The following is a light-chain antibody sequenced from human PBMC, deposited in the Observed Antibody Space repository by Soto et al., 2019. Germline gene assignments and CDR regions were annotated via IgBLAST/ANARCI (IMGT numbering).Light chain of an antibody. CDR3: QHYNSYSEA. Sequence: DIQMTQSPSTLSASVGERVTITCRASQSVSNWLAWYQQKPGKAPKLLIYDVSSLESGVPSRFSGSGSGTEFILNISSLQPDDFATYYCQHYNSYSEAFGQGTKVDI. V-gene: IGKV1-5*01. CDR1: QSVSNW. CDR2: DVS. J-gene: IGKJ1*01.